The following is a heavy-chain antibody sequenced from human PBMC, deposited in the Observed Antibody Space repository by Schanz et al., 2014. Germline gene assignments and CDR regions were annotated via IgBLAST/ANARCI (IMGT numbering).Heavy chain of an antibody. V-gene: IGHV1-46*01. Sequence: QVQLVQSGAEVKKPGASVKVSCKAFGYSFTSYYIHWVRQAPGQGLEWMATINPSGGSTSFAQKFQGRVPMTRATSTSTVNMELTSLRSEDTAVYYCARDPYSASSFPSPPLYGLDVWGQGTAVTVSS. CDR3: ARDPYSASSFPSPPLYGLDV. D-gene: IGHD1-26*01. CDR2: INPSGGST. CDR1: GYSFTSYY. J-gene: IGHJ6*02.